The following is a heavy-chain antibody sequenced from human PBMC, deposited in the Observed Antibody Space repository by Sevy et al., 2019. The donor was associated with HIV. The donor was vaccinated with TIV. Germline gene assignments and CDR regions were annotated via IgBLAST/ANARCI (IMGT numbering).Heavy chain of an antibody. V-gene: IGHV3-11*01. CDR2: ISNSGSDT. D-gene: IGHD3-10*01. CDR1: EFIFSDYY. J-gene: IGHJ3*02. Sequence: GGSLRISCTASEFIFSDYYMTWIRQAPGKGLEWVSWISNSGSDTDYADSVKGRFTISRDNAKKSLYLQMSSLRAEDMAVYYCARESFVSPDAFDIRGQGTMVTVSS. CDR3: ARESFVSPDAFDI.